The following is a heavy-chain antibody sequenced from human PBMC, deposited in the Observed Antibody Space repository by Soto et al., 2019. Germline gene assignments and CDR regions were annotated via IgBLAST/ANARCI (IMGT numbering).Heavy chain of an antibody. Sequence: QDQLVQSGAEVKKPGASVTVSCKASGYSFTNYGVTWVRQAPGQGLEWMGWISAFNGNTHYAQNLQGRVTMTTDASTSTAYMELRSLRSDDTVVYYCARDRGVAPPVAGNTHYYYYMDVWGKGTTVTVSS. D-gene: IGHD6-19*01. CDR3: ARDRGVAPPVAGNTHYYYYMDV. J-gene: IGHJ6*03. V-gene: IGHV1-18*01. CDR1: GYSFTNYG. CDR2: ISAFNGNT.